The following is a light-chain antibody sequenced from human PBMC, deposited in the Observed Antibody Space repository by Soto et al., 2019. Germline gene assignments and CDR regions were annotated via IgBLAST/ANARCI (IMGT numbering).Light chain of an antibody. J-gene: IGLJ2*01. Sequence: QLVLTQPASVSRSPGQSITISCTGTSSDVGNYNLVSWYQQHPGKAPKLMIYEVSKWPSGVSNRFSGSKSGNTASLTISGLQAEDEADYYCCSYASSSTLIFGGGTKLTVL. CDR3: CSYASSSTLI. CDR1: SSDVGNYNL. V-gene: IGLV2-23*02. CDR2: EVS.